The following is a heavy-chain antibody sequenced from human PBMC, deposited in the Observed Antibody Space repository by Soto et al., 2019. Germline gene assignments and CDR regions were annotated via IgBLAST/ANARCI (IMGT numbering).Heavy chain of an antibody. CDR2: IWYDGSNK. Sequence: QVQLVESGGGVVQPGRSLRLSCAASGFTFSSYGMHWVRQAPGKGLEWVAVIWYDGSNKYYADSVKGRFTISRDNSKNTLYLQMNSLRAEDTAVYYCARARFTMVRGVTAGFDYWGQGTLVTVSS. CDR3: ARARFTMVRGVTAGFDY. D-gene: IGHD3-10*01. CDR1: GFTFSSYG. V-gene: IGHV3-33*01. J-gene: IGHJ4*02.